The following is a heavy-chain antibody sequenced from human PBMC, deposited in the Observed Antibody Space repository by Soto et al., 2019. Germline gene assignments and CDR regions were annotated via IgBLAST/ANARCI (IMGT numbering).Heavy chain of an antibody. CDR2: IIPIFGTT. V-gene: IGHV1-69*12. CDR1: GGTFSSYA. J-gene: IGHJ2*01. D-gene: IGHD2-15*01. CDR3: ARVVTVVKSFHYWYFDL. Sequence: QVQLVQSGAEVKKPGSSVKVSYKASGGTFSSYAISWVRQAPGQGLEWVGGIIPIFGTTNYAQKFQGRVTITADESTSTAYMELSSLRSEETAMYYCARVVTVVKSFHYWYFDLWGRGTLVTVSS.